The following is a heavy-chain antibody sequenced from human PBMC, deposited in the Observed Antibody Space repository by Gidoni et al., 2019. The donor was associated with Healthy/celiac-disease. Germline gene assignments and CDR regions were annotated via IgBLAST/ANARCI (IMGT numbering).Heavy chain of an antibody. CDR1: GGSISSYY. J-gene: IGHJ6*02. CDR2: IYYSGST. D-gene: IGHD3-22*01. V-gene: IGHV4-59*01. Sequence: QVQLQESGPGLVKPSETLSLTCTVSGGSISSYYWSWIRQPPGKGLDWIGYIYYSGSTNYNPSLKSRVTISVDTSKNQFSLKLSSVTAADTAVYYCAREGYDYYDSSGYIGGGYGMDVWGQGTTVTVSS. CDR3: AREGYDYYDSSGYIGGGYGMDV.